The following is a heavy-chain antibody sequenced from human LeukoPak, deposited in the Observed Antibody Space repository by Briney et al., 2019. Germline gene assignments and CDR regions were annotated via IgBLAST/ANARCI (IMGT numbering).Heavy chain of an antibody. D-gene: IGHD6-6*01. CDR2: IYPSDSDT. CDR3: ARQKTIAARPSLFDP. Sequence: GESLKISCKGSGYSFTSYWIGWVRQMPGKGLEWMGIIYPSDSDTRYSPSFQGQVTISADKSISTAYLQWSSLKASDTAMYYCARQKTIAARPSLFDPWGQGTLVTVSS. J-gene: IGHJ5*02. CDR1: GYSFTSYW. V-gene: IGHV5-51*01.